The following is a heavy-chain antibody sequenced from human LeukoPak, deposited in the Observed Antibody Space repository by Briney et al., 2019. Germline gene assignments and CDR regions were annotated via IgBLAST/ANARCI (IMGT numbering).Heavy chain of an antibody. CDR1: GGSFSGYY. V-gene: IGHV4-34*01. CDR3: MREGYDILTGDYIVD. D-gene: IGHD3-9*01. J-gene: IGHJ4*02. CDR2: INHRGRS. Sequence: SETLSLTCTAYGGSFSGYYWSWIRQPLGKGLEGIGEINHRGRSNYNPSLKSRVTISGDTSKNQLSLTLSSVTAADTAVYYCMREGYDILTGDYIVDWGQGTLVTVSS.